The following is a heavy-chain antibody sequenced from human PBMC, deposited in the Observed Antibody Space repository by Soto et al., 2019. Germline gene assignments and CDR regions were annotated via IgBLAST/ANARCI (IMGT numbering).Heavy chain of an antibody. Sequence: PGGSLRLSCVASGFTFSGCWMNWVRQAPGKRLEWVASIQQDETQKYYVDSVRGRFTISRDNAMNSLYLQMNSLRAEDTAIYYCARGYSSSPNWFDPWGQGTLVTVSS. CDR3: ARGYSSSPNWFDP. J-gene: IGHJ5*02. D-gene: IGHD6-6*01. CDR2: IQQDETQK. CDR1: GFTFSGCW. V-gene: IGHV3-7*03.